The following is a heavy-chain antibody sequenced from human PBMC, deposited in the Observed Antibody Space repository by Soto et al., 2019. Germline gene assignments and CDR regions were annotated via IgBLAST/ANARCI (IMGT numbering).Heavy chain of an antibody. V-gene: IGHV1-3*01. CDR3: ARVFCGGDCYYYGIDV. J-gene: IGHJ6*02. CDR2: IKAANGNT. D-gene: IGHD2-21*01. CDR1: GNTFTSDA. Sequence: GASVKVSCKASGNTFTSDAIHWVRQAPGQRLERMGWIKAANGNTKYSQKFQGRVTITRDTSASTAYMELSSLRSEDTAVYFCARVFCGGDCYYYGIDVWGQGTTVTVSS.